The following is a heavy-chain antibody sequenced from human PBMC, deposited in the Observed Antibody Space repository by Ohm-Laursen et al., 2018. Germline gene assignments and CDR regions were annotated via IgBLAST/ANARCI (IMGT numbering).Heavy chain of an antibody. CDR2: IYSSGST. V-gene: IGHV4-4*07. CDR1: GGSISSYY. CDR3: ARLPDHSGWPFDY. D-gene: IGHD6-19*01. Sequence: SQTLSLTCPVSGGSISSYYWSWIRQPAGKGLEWIGRIYSSGSTNYNPSLRSRLTMSIDTSKKQFSLRLTSATAADTAIYYCARLPDHSGWPFDYWGQGTLVTVSS. J-gene: IGHJ4*02.